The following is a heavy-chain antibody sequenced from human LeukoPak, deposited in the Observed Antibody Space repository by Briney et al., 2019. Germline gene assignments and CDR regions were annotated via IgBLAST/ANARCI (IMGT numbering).Heavy chain of an antibody. V-gene: IGHV1-69*13. D-gene: IGHD2-2*01. CDR1: GYTLTELS. CDR2: IIPIFGTA. J-gene: IGHJ5*02. Sequence: GASVKVSCKVSGYTLTELSMHWVRQAPGKGLEWMGGIIPIFGTANYAQKFQGRVTITADESTSTAYMELSSLRSEDTAVYYCARETCSSTSCYSAPENWFDPWGQGTLVTVSS. CDR3: ARETCSSTSCYSAPENWFDP.